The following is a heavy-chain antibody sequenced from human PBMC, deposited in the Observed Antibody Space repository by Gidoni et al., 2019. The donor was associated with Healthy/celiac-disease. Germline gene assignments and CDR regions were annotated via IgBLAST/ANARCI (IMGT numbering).Heavy chain of an antibody. J-gene: IGHJ4*02. V-gene: IGHV1-8*01. CDR3: ARGLTYGYGICDY. D-gene: IGHD5-18*01. Sequence: VQLVQSGAAVKKPGASVKVSCKASGYTFTSYDLNWVRQATGQGLEWMGGRNPNSGNTGDAQKFKGRVNITRNTSISTVYMELSSLRSEDTAVYYCARGLTYGYGICDYWGQGTLVTVSS. CDR2: RNPNSGNT. CDR1: GYTFTSYD.